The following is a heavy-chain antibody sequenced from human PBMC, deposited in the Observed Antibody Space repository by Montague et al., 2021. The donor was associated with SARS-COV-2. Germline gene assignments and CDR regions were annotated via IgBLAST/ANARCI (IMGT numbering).Heavy chain of an antibody. CDR2: IKLSRST. J-gene: IGHJ6*02. CDR1: GVVESRRR. CDR3: ARVRYYGSGTSLGMDV. Sequence: SETLSLTCTVSGVVESRRRSDWHTPELQSDEEWVCGIKLSRSTNYNPSLKSRVTISVDTSKNQFSLKLSSVTAADTAVYYCARVRYYGSGTSLGMDVWGRGTTVTVSS. D-gene: IGHD3-10*01. V-gene: IGHV4-39*07.